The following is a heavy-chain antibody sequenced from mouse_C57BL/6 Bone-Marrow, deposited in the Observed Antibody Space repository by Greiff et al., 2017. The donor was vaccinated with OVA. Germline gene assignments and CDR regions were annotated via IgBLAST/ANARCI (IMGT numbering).Heavy chain of an antibody. CDR2: INPSSGYT. Sequence: VQLVESGAELARPGASVKMSCKASGYTFTSYTMHWVKQRPGQGLEWIGYINPSSGYTKYNQKFKDKATLTADKSSSTAYMQLSSLTSEDSAVYYCARRSNFSWCAYWGQGTLVTVSA. J-gene: IGHJ3*01. CDR3: ARRSNFSWCAY. V-gene: IGHV1-4*01. D-gene: IGHD2-5*01. CDR1: GYTFTSYT.